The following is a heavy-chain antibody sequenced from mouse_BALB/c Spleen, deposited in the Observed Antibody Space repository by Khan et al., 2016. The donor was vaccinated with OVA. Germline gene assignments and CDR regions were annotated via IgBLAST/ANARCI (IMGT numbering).Heavy chain of an antibody. CDR3: AREEALYYFDY. D-gene: IGHD3-2*02. J-gene: IGHJ2*01. Sequence: VQLQESGTELVRPGASVKLSCKTSGYIFTSYWIHWVKQRSGQGLEWIARIYPGTDNTYYNEKLKDKAIMTVDKSSRTAYMQLSSLKSEDSAVYFCAREEALYYFDYWGQGTTLTVSS. CDR1: GYIFTSYW. V-gene: IGHV1S132*01. CDR2: IYPGTDNT.